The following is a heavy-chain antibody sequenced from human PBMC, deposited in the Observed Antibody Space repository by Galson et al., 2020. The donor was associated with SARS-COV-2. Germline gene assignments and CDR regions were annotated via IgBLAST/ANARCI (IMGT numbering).Heavy chain of an antibody. CDR1: GFTFSSYG. CDR2: ISYDGSNK. J-gene: IGHJ4*02. CDR3: AKEGRSSRVNPADY. D-gene: IGHD6-6*01. Sequence: GGSLRLSCAASGFTFSSYGMHWVRQAPGKGLEWVAVISYDGSNKYYADSVKGRFTISRDNSKNTLYLQMNSLRAEDTAVYYCAKEGRSSRVNPADYWGQGTLVTVSS. V-gene: IGHV3-30*18.